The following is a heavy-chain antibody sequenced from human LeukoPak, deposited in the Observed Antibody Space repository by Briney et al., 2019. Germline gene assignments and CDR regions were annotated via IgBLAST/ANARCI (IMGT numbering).Heavy chain of an antibody. CDR2: INPNSGGT. CDR3: ARVKALNWFDP. J-gene: IGHJ5*02. V-gene: IGHV1-2*02. Sequence: AAVKVSCKASGYTFTGYYMHWVGQAPGQGLEWMGWINPNSGGTNYAQKFQGRVTMTRDTSISTAYMELSRLRSDDTAVYYCARVKALNWFDPWGQGTLVTVSS. CDR1: GYTFTGYY.